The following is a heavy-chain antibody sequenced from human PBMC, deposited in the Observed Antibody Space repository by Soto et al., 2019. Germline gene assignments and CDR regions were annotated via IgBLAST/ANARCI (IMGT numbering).Heavy chain of an antibody. CDR3: AKVYDFWSGPFAALDI. CDR2: ISGSGGST. D-gene: IGHD3-3*01. V-gene: IGHV3-23*01. Sequence: GGSLRLSCAASGFTFSSYAMSWVRQAPGKGLEWVSAISGSGGSTYYADSVKGRFTISRDNSKNTLYLQMNSLRAEDTAVYYCAKVYDFWSGPFAALDIWGQGTMVTVSS. J-gene: IGHJ3*02. CDR1: GFTFSSYA.